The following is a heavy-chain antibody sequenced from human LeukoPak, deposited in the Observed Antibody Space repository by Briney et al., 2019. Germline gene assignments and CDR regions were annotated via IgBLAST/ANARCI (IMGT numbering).Heavy chain of an antibody. Sequence: ASVKVSCNASGGTFSSYAISWVRQAPGQGLEWMGWINPNSGGTNYAQKFQGRVTMTRDTSISTAYMELSRLRSDDTAVYYCARGPKKGIAAAGPDFDYWGQGTLVSVSS. J-gene: IGHJ4*02. D-gene: IGHD6-13*01. CDR1: GGTFSSYA. CDR2: INPNSGGT. CDR3: ARGPKKGIAAAGPDFDY. V-gene: IGHV1-2*02.